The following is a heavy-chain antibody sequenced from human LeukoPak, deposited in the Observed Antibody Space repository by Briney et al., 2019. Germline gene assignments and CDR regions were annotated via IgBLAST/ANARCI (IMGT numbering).Heavy chain of an antibody. J-gene: IGHJ4*02. CDR2: ISVSGGST. Sequence: GGSLRLSCAASGFTYSSYAMSWVRQAPGKGLEWVSAISVSGGSTYYADSVKGQFTISRDNSKNTLYLQMNSLRAEETAVYYCAKERSRGGDCLDYWGQGTLVTVSS. V-gene: IGHV3-23*01. CDR1: GFTYSSYA. CDR3: AKERSRGGDCLDY. D-gene: IGHD2-21*02.